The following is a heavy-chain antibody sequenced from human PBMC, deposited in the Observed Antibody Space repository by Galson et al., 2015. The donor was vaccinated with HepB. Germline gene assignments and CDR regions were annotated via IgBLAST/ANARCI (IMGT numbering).Heavy chain of an antibody. Sequence: SLRLSCAASGFTFSSYGMHWVRQAPGKGLEWVAVISYDGSNKYYADSVKGRFTISRDNSKNTLYLQMNSLRAEDTAVYYCAKDYYYGSGSYFHRYWYFDLWGRGTLVTVSS. V-gene: IGHV3-30*18. J-gene: IGHJ2*01. CDR2: ISYDGSNK. D-gene: IGHD3-10*01. CDR1: GFTFSSYG. CDR3: AKDYYYGSGSYFHRYWYFDL.